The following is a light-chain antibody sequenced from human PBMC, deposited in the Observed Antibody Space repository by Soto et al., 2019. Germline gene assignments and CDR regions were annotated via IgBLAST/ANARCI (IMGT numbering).Light chain of an antibody. CDR2: DVS. Sequence: DIQMTQSPSTLSASVGDRVTITCRASQSVSAWLAWYQQKPGKAPKFLMYDVSTLESGVPLRFSGSGSGTEFTLTISSLQPDDFATYYCQQYITYSTFGQGTRLEIK. J-gene: IGKJ5*01. V-gene: IGKV1-5*01. CDR3: QQYITYST. CDR1: QSVSAW.